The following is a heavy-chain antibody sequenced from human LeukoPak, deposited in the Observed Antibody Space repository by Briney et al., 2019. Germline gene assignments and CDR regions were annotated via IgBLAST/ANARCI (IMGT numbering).Heavy chain of an antibody. V-gene: IGHV4-38-2*01. CDR3: ARVYSSSWYSYYYYYMDV. J-gene: IGHJ6*03. D-gene: IGHD6-13*01. CDR2: IYYSGST. Sequence: GSLRLSCAASGFTFSSYAMSWVRQPPGKGLGWIGSIYYSGSTYYNPSLKSRVTISVDTSKNQFSLKLSSVTAADTAVYYCARVYSSSWYSYYYYYMDVWGKGTTVTVSS. CDR1: GFTFSSYA.